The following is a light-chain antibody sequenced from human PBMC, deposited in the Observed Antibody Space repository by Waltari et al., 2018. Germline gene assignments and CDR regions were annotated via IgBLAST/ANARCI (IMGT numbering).Light chain of an antibody. CDR1: SLRSYY. V-gene: IGLV3-19*01. Sequence: SSELTPDPPVSVALGQTVRITCQGDSLRSYYASWYQQMPGQAPVLVIYGKNNRPSGIPDRFSGSNSGNTASLTITGAQAEDEADYYCNSRDTSGDHLMFGSGTKVTVL. CDR3: NSRDTSGDHLM. J-gene: IGLJ6*01. CDR2: GKN.